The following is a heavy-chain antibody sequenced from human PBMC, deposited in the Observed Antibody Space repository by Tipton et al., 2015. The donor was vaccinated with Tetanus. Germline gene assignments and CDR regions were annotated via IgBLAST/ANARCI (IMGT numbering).Heavy chain of an antibody. D-gene: IGHD3-22*01. Sequence: LRLSCTVSGGSISSYYWSWIRQPPGKGLEWIGYIYYSGSTNYNPSLKSRVTISVDTSKNQFSLKLSSVTAADTAVYYCAASYDSSGYPPPPVDYWGQGTLVTVSS. CDR2: IYYSGST. J-gene: IGHJ4*02. CDR3: AASYDSSGYPPPPVDY. CDR1: GGSISSYY. V-gene: IGHV4-59*01.